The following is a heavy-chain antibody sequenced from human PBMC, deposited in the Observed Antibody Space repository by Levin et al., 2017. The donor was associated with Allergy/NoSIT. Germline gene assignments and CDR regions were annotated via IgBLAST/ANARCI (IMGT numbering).Heavy chain of an antibody. J-gene: IGHJ3*02. CDR3: ARGSTSRQREDAFDI. Sequence: GESLKISCAASGFTFSSYSMNWVRQAPGKGLGWVSSISTTSSHIYYADSVKGRFTISRDNAKNSLYLQMDSLRAEDTAVYYCARGSTSRQREDAFDIWGQGTMVTVSS. V-gene: IGHV3-21*06. CDR2: ISTTSSHI. CDR1: GFTFSSYS. D-gene: IGHD2-2*01.